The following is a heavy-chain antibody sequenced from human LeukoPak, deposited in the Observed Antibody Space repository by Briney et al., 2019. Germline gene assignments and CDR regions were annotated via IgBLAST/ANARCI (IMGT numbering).Heavy chain of an antibody. V-gene: IGHV1-24*01. J-gene: IGHJ4*02. D-gene: IGHD3-22*01. Sequence: ASVKVSCKASGYTFTSYGISWVRQAPGKGLEWMGGFDPEDGETIYAQKFQGRVTMTEDTSTDTAYMELSSLRSEDTAVYYCATDLANYYDSSGYYRFDYWGQGTLVTVSS. CDR2: FDPEDGET. CDR1: GYTFTSYG. CDR3: ATDLANYYDSSGYYRFDY.